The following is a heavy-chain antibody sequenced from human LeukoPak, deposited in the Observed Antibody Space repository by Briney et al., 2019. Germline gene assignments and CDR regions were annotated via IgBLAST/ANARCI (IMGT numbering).Heavy chain of an antibody. CDR1: GGSISSSSYY. D-gene: IGHD4-11*01. Sequence: ASETLPLTCTVSGGSISSSSYYWGWIRQPPGKGLEWIGSIYYSGSTYYNPSLKSRVTISVDTSKNQFSLKLSSVTAADTAVYSCAKMIYSNYWYFDLWGRGTLVTVSS. J-gene: IGHJ2*01. CDR3: AKMIYSNYWYFDL. V-gene: IGHV4-39*01. CDR2: IYYSGST.